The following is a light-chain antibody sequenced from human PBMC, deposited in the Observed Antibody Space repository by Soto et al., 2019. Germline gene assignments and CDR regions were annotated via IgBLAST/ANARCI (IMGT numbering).Light chain of an antibody. J-gene: IGKJ5*01. CDR3: QQHNQWPIT. Sequence: ELVMPQCSATLSVSPGERATLSCRASQSVSSNLAWYQQKPGQAPRLLIYGASTRATGIPARFSGSGSGTEFTLTINSLQSEDSAVYYCQQHNQWPITFGQGTRLEIK. CDR1: QSVSSN. V-gene: IGKV3-15*01. CDR2: GAS.